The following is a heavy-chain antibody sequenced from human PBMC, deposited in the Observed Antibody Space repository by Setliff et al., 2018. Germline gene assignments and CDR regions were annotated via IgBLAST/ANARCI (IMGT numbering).Heavy chain of an antibody. Sequence: GGSLRLSCAASGFTFTNCAMVWVRQAPGKGLEWVAGISETGGNTYYIDAVRGRFTISRDNSKNTLYLQMDSLRVEDTAVYYCVRGEMFSTSPRADWGQGTQVTVSS. CDR2: ISETGGNT. D-gene: IGHD2-2*01. J-gene: IGHJ4*02. V-gene: IGHV3-23*01. CDR3: VRGEMFSTSPRAD. CDR1: GFTFTNCA.